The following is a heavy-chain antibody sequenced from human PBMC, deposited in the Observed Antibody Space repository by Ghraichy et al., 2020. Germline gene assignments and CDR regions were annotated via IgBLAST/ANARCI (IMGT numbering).Heavy chain of an antibody. Sequence: GESLNISCAASGFIFRSYGMHWVRQAPGKGLEWVAVISYDGSYKYDADSVKGRFTISRDNSKKTLYLQMNSLRAEDTAVYYCAKMGVGMAVAPNYGMDVWGQGTTVTVSS. D-gene: IGHD6-19*01. CDR1: GFIFRSYG. CDR3: AKMGVGMAVAPNYGMDV. CDR2: ISYDGSYK. V-gene: IGHV3-30*18. J-gene: IGHJ6*02.